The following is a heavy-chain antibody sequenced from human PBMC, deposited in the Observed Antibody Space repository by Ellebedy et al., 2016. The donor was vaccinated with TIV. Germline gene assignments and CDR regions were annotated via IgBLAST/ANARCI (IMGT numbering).Heavy chain of an antibody. D-gene: IGHD3-10*01. CDR1: GFTFRSYT. Sequence: GESLKISCAASGFTFRSYTMNWVRQAPGKGLEWVANIKQDGSEKYSVDSVKGRFTISRDNAKKSPYLQMSSLTVDDTAVYYCTREGRVGFDYWGQGTLVTVSS. V-gene: IGHV3-7*03. CDR2: IKQDGSEK. J-gene: IGHJ4*02. CDR3: TREGRVGFDY.